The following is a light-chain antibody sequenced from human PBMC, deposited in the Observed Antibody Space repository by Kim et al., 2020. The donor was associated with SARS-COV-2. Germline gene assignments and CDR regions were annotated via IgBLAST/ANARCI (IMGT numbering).Light chain of an antibody. V-gene: IGLV6-57*01. J-gene: IGLJ3*02. CDR3: QSYDRSTWV. CDR1: SGSIAGNY. Sequence: GKTVTISCTPNSGSIAGNYVQWFRQRPGSSPTAVIFEDDRRPSGVPDRFSGSVDISSNSASLTISGLKTEDEADYYCQSYDRSTWVFGGGTQLTVL. CDR2: EDD.